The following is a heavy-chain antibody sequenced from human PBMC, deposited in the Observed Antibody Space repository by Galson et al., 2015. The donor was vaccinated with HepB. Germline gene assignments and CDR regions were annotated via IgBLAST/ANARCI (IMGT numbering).Heavy chain of an antibody. D-gene: IGHD6-13*01. CDR3: ARGGIAAAGTVAFDI. CDR1: GYTFTSYY. V-gene: IGHV1-46*04. CDR2: INPSGGST. J-gene: IGHJ3*02. Sequence: SVKVSCKASGYTFTSYYMHWVRQAPGQGLEWMGIINPSGGSTSYAQKLQGRVTMTRDTSTSTVYMELSSLRSEDTAVYYCARGGIAAAGTVAFDIWGQGTMVTVSS.